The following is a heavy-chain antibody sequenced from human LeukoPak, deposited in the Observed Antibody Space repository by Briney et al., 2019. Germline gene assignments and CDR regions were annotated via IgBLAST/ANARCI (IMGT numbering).Heavy chain of an antibody. J-gene: IGHJ4*02. D-gene: IGHD4-17*01. Sequence: ASVKVSCKASGYTFTSYGISWVRQAPGQGLEWMGWISAYNGNTNYAQKVQGRVTMTTETFTSTAYMELRSLRSDDTAVYHCARHAYGDYAQLFDYWGQGTLVTVSS. CDR3: ARHAYGDYAQLFDY. CDR1: GYTFTSYG. CDR2: ISAYNGNT. V-gene: IGHV1-18*04.